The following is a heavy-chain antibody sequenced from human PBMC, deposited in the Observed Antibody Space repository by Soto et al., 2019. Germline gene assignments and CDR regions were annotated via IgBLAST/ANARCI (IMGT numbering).Heavy chain of an antibody. Sequence: LRLSCAASGFTFSSYWMSWVRQAPGKGLEWVANIKQDGSEKYYVDSVKGRFTISRDNAKNSLYLQMNSLRAEDTAVYYCARVKSDSSGWYGNNWFDPWGQGTLVTVSS. CDR1: GFTFSSYW. V-gene: IGHV3-7*01. CDR3: ARVKSDSSGWYGNNWFDP. CDR2: IKQDGSEK. J-gene: IGHJ5*02. D-gene: IGHD6-19*01.